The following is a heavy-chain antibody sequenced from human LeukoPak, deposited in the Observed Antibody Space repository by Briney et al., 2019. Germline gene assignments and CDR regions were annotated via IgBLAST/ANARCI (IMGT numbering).Heavy chain of an antibody. CDR2: INNSGSS. V-gene: IGHV4-4*07. Sequence: KASETLSLTCTVSGGSISGYYWSWIRQPAGKGLEWIGRINNSGSSNYNPSLRSRVTMSVDTSKNQFSLNLSAVTAADTAVYYCAREGGGPRWLDPWGQGTLVTVYS. CDR1: GGSISGYY. CDR3: AREGGGPRWLDP. J-gene: IGHJ5*02. D-gene: IGHD6-25*01.